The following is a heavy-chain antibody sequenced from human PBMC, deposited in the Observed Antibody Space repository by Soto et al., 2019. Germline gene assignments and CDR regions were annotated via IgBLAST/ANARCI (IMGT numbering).Heavy chain of an antibody. CDR1: EFTVSSYY. Sequence: EVQLVESGGGLVQPGGSLRLSCAASEFTVSSYYMNWVRQAPGKGLEWVSVIYSGGSTYYAESAKGRFTISRDISRNMVYLQMNSLRAEDTAVYYCAREQWYYMDVWGKGTTVTVS. D-gene: IGHD6-19*01. V-gene: IGHV3-66*01. CDR2: IYSGGST. J-gene: IGHJ6*03. CDR3: AREQWYYMDV.